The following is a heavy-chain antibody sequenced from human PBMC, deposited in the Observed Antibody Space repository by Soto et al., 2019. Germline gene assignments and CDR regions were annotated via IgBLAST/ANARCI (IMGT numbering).Heavy chain of an antibody. CDR2: VYFSGST. CDR1: GDSINSGDYY. CDR3: ARVPVDTYMIYWSDP. J-gene: IGHJ5*02. V-gene: IGHV4-61*03. D-gene: IGHD5-18*01. Sequence: SETLSLTCSVSGDSINSGDYYWTWMRQAPGKGLQWVGHVYFSGSTNYNPSLKGRVTISVDTSKNHFSLKLRSVTAGDTAVYYCARVPVDTYMIYWSDPWGQGTLVTVSS.